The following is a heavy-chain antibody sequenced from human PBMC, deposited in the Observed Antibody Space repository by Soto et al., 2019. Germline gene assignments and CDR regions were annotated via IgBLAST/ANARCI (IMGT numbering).Heavy chain of an antibody. V-gene: IGHV3-33*01. D-gene: IGHD1-26*01. CDR2: LWSAWSTGRNE. CDR1: GFTFSSYG. Sequence: QVRLVGSGGGVVQPGRSLRLSCAASGFTFSSYGMHWVRQAPGKGLEWVASLWSAWSTGRNEYYADSVQGRFTISRDNPKNVLYLQMNGLRDEDTAVYFCARGEGSYYFDRWGQGTLVTVSS. CDR3: ARGEGSYYFDR. J-gene: IGHJ4*02.